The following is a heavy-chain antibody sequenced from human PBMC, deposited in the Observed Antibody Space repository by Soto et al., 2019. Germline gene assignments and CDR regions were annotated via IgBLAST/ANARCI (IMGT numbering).Heavy chain of an antibody. CDR1: GGFVSSHSYY. V-gene: IGHV4-39*01. J-gene: IGHJ3*02. Sequence: SETLSLTCTVSGGFVSSHSYYWGWVRQPPGKGLEWLGSIYYPGNIYSYNPSLESRVTISVDTSKNQFSLKLSSVTAADTAMYYCARHGTVIGSEWLLYDAFDIWGQGTMVTVSS. CDR2: IYYPGNI. D-gene: IGHD3-3*01. CDR3: ARHGTVIGSEWLLYDAFDI.